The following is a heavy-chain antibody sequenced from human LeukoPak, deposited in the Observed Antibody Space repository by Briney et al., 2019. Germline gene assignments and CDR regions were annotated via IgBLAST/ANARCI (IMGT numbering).Heavy chain of an antibody. V-gene: IGHV3-30*18. CDR3: AKWREIRGYYYMDV. J-gene: IGHJ6*03. Sequence: HTGGSLRLSCAASGFTFSSYALHWVRQAPGKGLEWVAVISYDGSNKDADSVKGRFTISRDNSKNTLYLQMNSLRAEDTAVYYCAKWREIRGYYYMDVWGKGTTVTVSS. D-gene: IGHD3-10*01. CDR1: GFTFSSYA. CDR2: ISYDGSNK.